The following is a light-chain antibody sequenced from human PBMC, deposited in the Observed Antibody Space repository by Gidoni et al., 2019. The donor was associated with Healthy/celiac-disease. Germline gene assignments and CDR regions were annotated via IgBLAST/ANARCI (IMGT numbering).Light chain of an antibody. CDR1: ALPKQY. J-gene: IGLJ2*01. Sequence: SYDLTQPPSVSLSPGPTARITCSGDALPKQYAYWYQQKPGQAPVMVIYKDSERPSGIPERFSGSSSWTTVTLTISGGQAEDEADYYCQSADSSGTYVVFGGGTKLTVL. V-gene: IGLV3-25*03. CDR2: KDS. CDR3: QSADSSGTYVV.